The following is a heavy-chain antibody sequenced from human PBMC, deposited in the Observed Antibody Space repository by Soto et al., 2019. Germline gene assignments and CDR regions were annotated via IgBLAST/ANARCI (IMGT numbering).Heavy chain of an antibody. Sequence: GGSLRLSCAASGFTFSTFSMNWVRQAPGKGLEWVSYINSTGTIKYYAGSVKGRFTISRDNAKNSLYLQMNSLRAEDTAVYYCARMSSSISPGCWGQGTLVTVSS. CDR1: GFTFSTFS. V-gene: IGHV3-48*01. D-gene: IGHD2-2*01. CDR2: INSTGTIK. CDR3: ARMSSSISPGC. J-gene: IGHJ4*02.